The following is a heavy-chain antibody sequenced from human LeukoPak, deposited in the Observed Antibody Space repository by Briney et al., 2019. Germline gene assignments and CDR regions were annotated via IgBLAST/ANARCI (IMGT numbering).Heavy chain of an antibody. V-gene: IGHV3-23*01. CDR3: AKAPSGHLLATSVRYYFDY. CDR2: ISGSGGST. CDR1: GFTFSSYA. Sequence: PGGSLRLSCAASGFTFSSYAMSWVRQAPGKGLEWVSAISGSGGSTYYADSVKGRFTISRDNSKNTLYLQMNSLRAEDTAVYYCAKAPSGHLLATSVRYYFDYWGQGTLVTVSS. D-gene: IGHD5-12*01. J-gene: IGHJ4*02.